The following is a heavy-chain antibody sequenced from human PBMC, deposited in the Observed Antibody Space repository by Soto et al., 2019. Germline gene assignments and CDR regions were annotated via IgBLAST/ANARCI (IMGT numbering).Heavy chain of an antibody. D-gene: IGHD6-13*01. Sequence: GASVKVSCKASEDTFTSYYMHCVRPAHGQGLEWMGIINPSGGSTTYAQKFQGRVTMTRDKSTSTGYMELSSLRSDDTAVYYCAREYSSSWYESVYYFDYWGQGTLVTVSS. CDR2: INPSGGST. CDR3: AREYSSSWYESVYYFDY. V-gene: IGHV1-46*01. CDR1: EDTFTSYY. J-gene: IGHJ4*02.